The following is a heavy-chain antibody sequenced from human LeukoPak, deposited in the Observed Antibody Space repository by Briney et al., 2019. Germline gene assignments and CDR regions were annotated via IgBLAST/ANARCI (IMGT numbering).Heavy chain of an antibody. CDR1: GFTFSSYA. CDR3: ARDILVVAAYYFGY. Sequence: GGSLRLSCAASGFTFSSYAMHWVRQAPGKGLEWVAVISYDGSNKYYADSVKGRFTISRDNSKDTLYLQMNSLRAEDTVVYYCARDILVVAAYYFGYWGQGTLVTVSS. J-gene: IGHJ4*02. D-gene: IGHD2-15*01. CDR2: ISYDGSNK. V-gene: IGHV3-30*04.